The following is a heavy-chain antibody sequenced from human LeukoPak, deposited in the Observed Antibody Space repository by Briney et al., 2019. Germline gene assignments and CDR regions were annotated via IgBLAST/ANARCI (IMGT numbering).Heavy chain of an antibody. CDR3: ASCSIRSLNWFDP. CDR1: GGTFSGYA. V-gene: IGHV1-69*05. Sequence: GASVKVSCKASGGTFSGYAIGRVRQAPGQGLEWMGGIIPIFGTANYAQKFQGRVTITTDESTSTAYMELSSLRSEDTAVYYCASCSIRSLNWFDPWGQGTLVTVSS. CDR2: IIPIFGTA. D-gene: IGHD2-2*01. J-gene: IGHJ5*02.